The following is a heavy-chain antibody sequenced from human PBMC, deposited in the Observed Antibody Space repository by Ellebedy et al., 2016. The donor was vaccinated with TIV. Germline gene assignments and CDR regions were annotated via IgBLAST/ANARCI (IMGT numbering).Heavy chain of an antibody. CDR3: ARDLEAMAGTSRSFDV. V-gene: IGHV3-7*01. J-gene: IGHJ3*01. CDR2: INQDGCAK. D-gene: IGHD6-19*01. CDR1: GFAFGNYW. Sequence: GGSLRLSXAASGFAFGNYWMTWVRQAPGKGLEWVANINQDGCAKYYVGSVKGRFTISRDNTENALFLQMHGLTAADTAVYYCARDLEAMAGTSRSFDVWGQGTLVTVSS.